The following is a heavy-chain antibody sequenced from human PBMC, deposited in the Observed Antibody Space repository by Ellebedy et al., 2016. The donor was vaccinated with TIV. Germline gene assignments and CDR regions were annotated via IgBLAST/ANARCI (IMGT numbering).Heavy chain of an antibody. Sequence: SETLSLTCTVSGVSISSYYWTWIRQPAGKGLEWIGYIYHSGSTYYNPSLKSRVTISVDRSKNQFSLKVSSVTAADTAVYYCARGIAAAGTALDYWGQGTLVTVSS. CDR2: IYHSGST. D-gene: IGHD6-13*01. CDR3: ARGIAAAGTALDY. V-gene: IGHV4-59*06. CDR1: GVSISSYY. J-gene: IGHJ4*02.